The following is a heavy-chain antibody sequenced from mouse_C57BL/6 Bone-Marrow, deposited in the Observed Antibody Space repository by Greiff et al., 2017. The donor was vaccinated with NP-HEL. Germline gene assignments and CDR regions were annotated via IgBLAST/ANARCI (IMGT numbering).Heavy chain of an antibody. CDR3: ARPGDGYYGYAMDY. Sequence: EVHLVESGGGLVKPGGSLKLSCAASGFTFSDYGMHWVRQAPVKGLEWVAYISSGSSTIYYADTVKGRFTISRDNAKNTLFLQMTSLRSEDTAMYYCARPGDGYYGYAMDYWGQGTSVTVSS. D-gene: IGHD2-3*01. J-gene: IGHJ4*01. CDR2: ISSGSSTI. CDR1: GFTFSDYG. V-gene: IGHV5-17*01.